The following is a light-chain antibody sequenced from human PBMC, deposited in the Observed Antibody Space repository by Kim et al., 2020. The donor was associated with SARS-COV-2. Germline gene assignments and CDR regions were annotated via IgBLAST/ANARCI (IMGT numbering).Light chain of an antibody. J-gene: IGKJ1*01. CDR2: AAS. CDR3: QKYDSSRT. Sequence: SESDGDRVTITCRASQDFSNYVAWYPQKPGKVPQLLIYAASTLQSWLPSRFSGSGSGTDFTLSISGLQPEDVATYYRQKYDSSRTFGRGTQVDI. CDR1: QDFSNY. V-gene: IGKV1-27*01.